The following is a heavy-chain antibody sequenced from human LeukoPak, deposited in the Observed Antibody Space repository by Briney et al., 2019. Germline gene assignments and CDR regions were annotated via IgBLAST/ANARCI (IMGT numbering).Heavy chain of an antibody. V-gene: IGHV4-59*01. CDR3: AREGLAARRGAFDI. J-gene: IGHJ3*02. Sequence: SSETLSLTCTVSGASISSYFWTWIRQSPGKGLEWIGYISNIGSTNYNPSLKSRVTISGDTSKNQFSLNLKSVTAADTAMYYCAREGLAARRGAFDIWGQGTVVTVSS. CDR1: GASISSYF. D-gene: IGHD6-6*01. CDR2: ISNIGST.